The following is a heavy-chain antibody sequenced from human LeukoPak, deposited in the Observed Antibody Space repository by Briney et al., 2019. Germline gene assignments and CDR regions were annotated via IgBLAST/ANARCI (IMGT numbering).Heavy chain of an antibody. CDR3: ARGYQDIVVVPAAILDFDY. J-gene: IGHJ4*02. V-gene: IGHV4-34*01. CDR2: INHSGST. CDR1: GGSFSGYY. Sequence: SETLSLTCAVYGGSFSGYYWSWICQPPGKGLEWIGEINHSGSTNYNPSLKSRVTISVDTSKNQFSLKLSSVTAADTAVYYCARGYQDIVVVPAAILDFDYWGQGTLVTVSS. D-gene: IGHD2-2*02.